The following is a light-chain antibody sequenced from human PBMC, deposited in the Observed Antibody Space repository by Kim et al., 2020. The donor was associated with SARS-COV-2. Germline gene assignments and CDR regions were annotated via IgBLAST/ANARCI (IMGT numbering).Light chain of an antibody. J-gene: IGKJ4*01. CDR3: QQGSNWPPI. CDR2: DAS. V-gene: IGKV3-11*01. Sequence: EIVLTQSPATLSLSPGERATLSCRASQSVSSYLAWYQQKPGQAPRLLIYDASNRATGIPARFSGSGSGTDFTLTISSLEPEDFAVYYCQQGSNWPPIFGGGTKVEIK. CDR1: QSVSSY.